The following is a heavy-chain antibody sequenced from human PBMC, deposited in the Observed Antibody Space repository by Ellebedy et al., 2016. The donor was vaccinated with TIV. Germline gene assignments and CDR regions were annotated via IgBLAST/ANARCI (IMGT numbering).Heavy chain of an antibody. CDR3: ARRPYCSTTTCYGLDY. J-gene: IGHJ4*02. CDR2: INHSGST. V-gene: IGHV4-34*01. D-gene: IGHD2-2*01. Sequence: SETLSLXXAVYGGSLSGYYWSWVRQPPGKGLEGFGEINHSGSTNHNPSLKSRVTISVDASKNQFSLKLRSVTAADTAVYFCARRPYCSTTTCYGLDYWGQGTLVTVSS. CDR1: GGSLSGYY.